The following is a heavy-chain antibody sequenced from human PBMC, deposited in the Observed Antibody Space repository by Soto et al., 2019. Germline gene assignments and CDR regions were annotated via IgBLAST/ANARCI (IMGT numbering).Heavy chain of an antibody. J-gene: IGHJ5*02. D-gene: IGHD2-2*01. CDR1: GYTFTNYG. V-gene: IGHV1-18*01. CDR2: ISTHNGNT. Sequence: QVQLVQSGAEVKKPGASVKVSCKASGYTFTNYGITWVRKAPGQGLEWMGWISTHNGNTKYAQNLQDRVTMTTDTSTTTAYMDLRSLRFDDTAVYYCARDLDCSSTGCYAAWFDPWGQGTLVTVSS. CDR3: ARDLDCSSTGCYAAWFDP.